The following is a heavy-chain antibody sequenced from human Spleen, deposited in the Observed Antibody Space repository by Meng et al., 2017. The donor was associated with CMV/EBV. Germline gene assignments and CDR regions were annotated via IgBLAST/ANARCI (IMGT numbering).Heavy chain of an antibody. Sequence: RTYTISWVRQAPGQGLEWMGRIVPFRGATNYAQRFQGRVSITADESTSTAYMELSSLRAEDTAIYYCARSTLALFGVVIEMGFESWGQGTLVTVSS. V-gene: IGHV1-69*08. CDR2: IVPFRGAT. D-gene: IGHD3-3*01. CDR1: RTYT. J-gene: IGHJ4*02. CDR3: ARSTLALFGVVIEMGFES.